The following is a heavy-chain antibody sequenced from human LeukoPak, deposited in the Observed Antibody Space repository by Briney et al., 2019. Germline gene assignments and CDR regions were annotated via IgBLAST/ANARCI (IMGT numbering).Heavy chain of an antibody. Sequence: ASVKVSCTASGYTFTSYDINWVRQATGQGLEWMGWMNPNSGNTGYAQKFQGRVTMTRNTSISTAYMELSSLRSEDTAVYYCARGYCSSTSCYLERQNWFDPWGQGTLVTVSS. D-gene: IGHD2-2*01. V-gene: IGHV1-8*01. CDR3: ARGYCSSTSCYLERQNWFDP. CDR1: GYTFTSYD. J-gene: IGHJ5*02. CDR2: MNPNSGNT.